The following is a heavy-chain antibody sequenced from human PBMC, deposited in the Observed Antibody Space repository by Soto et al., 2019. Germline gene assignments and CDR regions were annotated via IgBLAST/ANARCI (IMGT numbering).Heavy chain of an antibody. CDR1: GFTFSSYG. V-gene: IGHV3-7*03. CDR3: ARDEAIDY. Sequence: VQLVESGGGVVQPGRSLRLSCAASGFTFSSYGMHWVRQAPGKGLEWVANIKQDGGDQYYVDSVKGRFSISRDNAKNSLYLQMNSLRAEDTAVYYCARDEAIDYWGQGTLVTVSS. CDR2: IKQDGGDQ. J-gene: IGHJ4*02.